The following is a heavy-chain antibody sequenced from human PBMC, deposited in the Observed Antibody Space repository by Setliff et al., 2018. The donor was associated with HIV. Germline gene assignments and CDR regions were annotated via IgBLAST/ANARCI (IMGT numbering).Heavy chain of an antibody. V-gene: IGHV1-2*02. CDR1: GYTLTDFY. Sequence: ASVKVSCKASGYTLTDFYIHWVRQAPGQGLEWMGWINPSSGGTNYAQKFQGRVTLTRDTSISTAYMELSRLSSDDTAVYYCARDGRHDRNRWYVTHQYFKHWGQGTLVTVSS. CDR2: INPSSGGT. CDR3: ARDGRHDRNRWYVTHQYFKH. J-gene: IGHJ1*01. D-gene: IGHD2-15*01.